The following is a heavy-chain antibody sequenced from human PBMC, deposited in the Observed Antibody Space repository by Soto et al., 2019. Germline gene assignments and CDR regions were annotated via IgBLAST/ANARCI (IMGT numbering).Heavy chain of an antibody. V-gene: IGHV4-39*07. CDR2: IYFSGST. J-gene: IGHJ6*03. CDR1: GGSISSSSYY. D-gene: IGHD1-1*01. CDR3: ARGDWNDDQAKYYYYYMDV. Sequence: SETLSLTCTVSGGSISSSSYYWGWIRQPPGKGLEWIGSIYFSGSTNYNPSLKSRVTISVDTSKNQFSLKLSSVTAADTAVYYCARGDWNDDQAKYYYYYMDVWGKGTTVTVSS.